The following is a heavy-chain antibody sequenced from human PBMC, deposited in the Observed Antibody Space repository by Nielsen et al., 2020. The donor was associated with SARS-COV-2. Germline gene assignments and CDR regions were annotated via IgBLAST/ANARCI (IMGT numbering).Heavy chain of an antibody. CDR2: ISSSSSYI. D-gene: IGHD3-16*02. V-gene: IGHV3-21*01. CDR3: ARGREIMITFGGVIGHDAFDI. Sequence: GESLKISCAASGFTFSSYSMNWVRQAPGKGLEWVSSISSSSSYIYYADSVKGRFTISRDNAKNSLYLQMKSLRAEDTAVYYCARGREIMITFGGVIGHDAFDIWGQGTMVTVSS. J-gene: IGHJ3*02. CDR1: GFTFSSYS.